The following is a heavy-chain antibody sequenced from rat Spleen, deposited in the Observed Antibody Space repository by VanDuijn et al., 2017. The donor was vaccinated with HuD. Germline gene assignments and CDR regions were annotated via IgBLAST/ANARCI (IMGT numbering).Heavy chain of an antibody. CDR2: ISTGGGNT. V-gene: IGHV5S14*01. D-gene: IGHD1-4*01. J-gene: IGHJ2*01. CDR1: GFTFSNYG. Sequence: EVQLVESGGGLVQPGRSLKLYCAVSGFTFSNYGMAWVRLTPMKGMEWVASISTGGGNTYYRASVKGRFPITRNTAKNTQYLQMDSLRSEDTATYYCARHGYGYTFYFDYWGQGVMVTVSS. CDR3: ARHGYGYTFYFDY.